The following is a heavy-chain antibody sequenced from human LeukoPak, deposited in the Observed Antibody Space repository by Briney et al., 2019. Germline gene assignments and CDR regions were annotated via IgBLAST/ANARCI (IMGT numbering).Heavy chain of an antibody. J-gene: IGHJ5*02. CDR3: AKSYDILTGFYNRLWFDP. V-gene: IGHV3-23*01. Sequence: PGVSLRLSCVASGFTFSNYAMSWVREAPGEGLEWVSGISGGGSSAYYTDSVKGRFTVSRDNSKNIVYLQMNSLRAEDTAVYYCAKSYDILTGFYNRLWFDPWGQGTLVTVSS. D-gene: IGHD3-9*01. CDR1: GFTFSNYA. CDR2: ISGGGSSA.